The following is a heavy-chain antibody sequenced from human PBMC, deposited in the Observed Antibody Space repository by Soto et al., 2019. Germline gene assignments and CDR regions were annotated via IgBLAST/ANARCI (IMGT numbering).Heavy chain of an antibody. V-gene: IGHV1-18*04. J-gene: IGHJ4*02. Sequence: VQLVQSGAEVKKPGASVKVSCKASGYTFSRYSISWVRQAPGQGLEWMGWISGNNGKTHYAQKFQDRVNMTTETSTNTAHMELRSLRSDDTAVYYCARESGVVVIVKGEFEFWGQGTLVTVSP. CDR2: ISGNNGKT. CDR3: ARESGVVVIVKGEFEF. D-gene: IGHD3-3*01. CDR1: GYTFSRYS.